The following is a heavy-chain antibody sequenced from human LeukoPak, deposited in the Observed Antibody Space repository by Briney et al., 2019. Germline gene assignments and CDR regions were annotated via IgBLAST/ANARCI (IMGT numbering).Heavy chain of an antibody. D-gene: IGHD3-10*01. Sequence: PGGSLRLSCAASEFTVSTNYMSWVRQAPGKGLEWVSGISWNSGSIGYADSVKGRFTISRDNAKNPLYLQMNSLRAEDMALYYCAKGSYYYYGSGPHFDYWGQGTLVTVSS. CDR3: AKGSYYYYGSGPHFDY. V-gene: IGHV3-9*03. CDR2: ISWNSGSI. J-gene: IGHJ4*02. CDR1: EFTVSTNY.